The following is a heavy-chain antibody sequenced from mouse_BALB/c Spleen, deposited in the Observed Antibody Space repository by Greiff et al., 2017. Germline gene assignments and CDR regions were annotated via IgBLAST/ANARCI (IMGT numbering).Heavy chain of an antibody. CDR1: GYSFTDYN. D-gene: IGHD1-1*01. CDR3: AYYYGSSPLYFDY. CDR2: IDPYNGGT. J-gene: IGHJ2*01. V-gene: IGHV1S135*01. Sequence: VHVKQSGPELVKPGASVKVSCKASGYSFTDYNMYWVKQSHGKSLEWIGYIDPYNGGTSYNQKFKGKATLTVDKSSSTAFMHLNSLTSEDSAVYYCAYYYGSSPLYFDYWGQGTTLTVSS.